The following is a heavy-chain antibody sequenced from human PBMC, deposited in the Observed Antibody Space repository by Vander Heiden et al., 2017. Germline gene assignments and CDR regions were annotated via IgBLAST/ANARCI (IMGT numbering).Heavy chain of an antibody. CDR2: ISYRGNT. Sequence: QVQLQQSGPGLVKPSQTLSLTCTVSGGSINSGGYYWTWIRQHPGRGLQWIGYISYRGNTYYNPSLKSRVTVSVDTSKNQFSLTLSSVTAADTALYYCARENLYGSGSPPYGLDVWGQGTTVTVSS. CDR3: ARENLYGSGSPPYGLDV. J-gene: IGHJ6*02. CDR1: GGSINSGGYY. V-gene: IGHV4-31*03. D-gene: IGHD3-10*01.